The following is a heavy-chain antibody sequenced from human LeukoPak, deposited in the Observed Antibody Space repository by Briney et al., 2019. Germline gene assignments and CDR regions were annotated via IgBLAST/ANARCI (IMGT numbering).Heavy chain of an antibody. D-gene: IGHD3-9*01. CDR1: GGSIINSDYY. Sequence: SETLSLTCTVSGGSIINSDYYWGWIRQPPGKGLEWIGSINYSGSTSYNASLESRVTISVDTSKNQFSLKLSSVTAADTAVYYCARLPLDFSVDVWGKGTTVTVSS. V-gene: IGHV4-39*01. CDR3: ARLPLDFSVDV. J-gene: IGHJ6*04. CDR2: INYSGST.